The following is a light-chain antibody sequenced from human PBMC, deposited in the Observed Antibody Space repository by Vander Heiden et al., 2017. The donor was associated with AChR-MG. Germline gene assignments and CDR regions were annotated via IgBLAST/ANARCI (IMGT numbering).Light chain of an antibody. J-gene: IGLJ3*02. CDR3: QSFDSSLSGWV. V-gene: IGLV1-40*01. CDR1: SSNIGANSD. CDR2: GNS. Sequence: QSVLTQPPSVSGAPRQRVTISCTGSSSNIGANSDVQWYQHLPGPAPTRLISGNSSRPSGAPDRFSGSKSGTSASLAITGLQAEDEADYDCQSFDSSLSGWVFGGGTKVTGL.